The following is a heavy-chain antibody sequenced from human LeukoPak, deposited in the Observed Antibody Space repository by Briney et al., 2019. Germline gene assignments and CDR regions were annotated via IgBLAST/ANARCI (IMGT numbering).Heavy chain of an antibody. D-gene: IGHD2-8*01. V-gene: IGHV3-7*01. Sequence: GGSLRLSCAASGFTFSSYWMTWVRQAPGKGLERVANIKQDGSGKQYVGSVKGRFTISRENAKNSLYLQMNSLRAEYTAVYYCARDTNGWNDYWGQGTLVTVSS. CDR1: GFTFSSYW. CDR3: ARDTNGWNDY. CDR2: IKQDGSGK. J-gene: IGHJ4*02.